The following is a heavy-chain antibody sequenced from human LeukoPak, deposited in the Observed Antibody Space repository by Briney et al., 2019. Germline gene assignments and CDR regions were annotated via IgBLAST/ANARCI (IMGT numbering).Heavy chain of an antibody. CDR3: AKGGVDAFDI. J-gene: IGHJ3*02. Sequence: GESLQISCKGSGYSFTSYWSVWVRQVPGEGREWMSINYPDDSATRYSPTFQGEVTISPDKSISTAYLQWSSLKASDTAMYYCAKGGVDAFDIWGQGTMVTVSS. CDR2: NYPDDSAT. V-gene: IGHV5-51*01. D-gene: IGHD3-10*01. CDR1: GYSFTSYW.